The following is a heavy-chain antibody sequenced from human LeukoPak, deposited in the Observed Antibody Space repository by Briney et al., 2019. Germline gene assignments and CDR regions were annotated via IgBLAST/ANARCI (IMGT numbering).Heavy chain of an antibody. CDR2: IHGSGHDT. D-gene: IGHD2-2*01. CDR1: GFTYSNYA. CDR3: AKGEAFYCSSTSCLGAFDI. J-gene: IGHJ3*02. Sequence: GGSLRLSCAASGFTYSNYAMSWVRQAPGQGLEWVSAIHGSGHDTFYADAVKGRFTVSRDNSKNTLYLQMNSLRAEDTAVYYCAKGEAFYCSSTSCLGAFDIWGQGTMVTVSP. V-gene: IGHV3-23*01.